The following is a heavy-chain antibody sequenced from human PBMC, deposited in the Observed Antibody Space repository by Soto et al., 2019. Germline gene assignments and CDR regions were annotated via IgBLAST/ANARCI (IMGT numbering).Heavy chain of an antibody. CDR2: INPSGGST. CDR1: GYTFTSYY. CDR3: ARDIGYCSGGSCYSNDY. Sequence: QVQLVQSGAEVKKPGASVKVSCKASGYTFTSYYMHWVRQASGQGLEWMGIINPSGGSTSYAQKFQGRVTMTRDTSTSTVYMELSSLRSEDTAVYYCARDIGYCSGGSCYSNDYWGQGTLVTVSS. V-gene: IGHV1-46*01. D-gene: IGHD2-15*01. J-gene: IGHJ4*02.